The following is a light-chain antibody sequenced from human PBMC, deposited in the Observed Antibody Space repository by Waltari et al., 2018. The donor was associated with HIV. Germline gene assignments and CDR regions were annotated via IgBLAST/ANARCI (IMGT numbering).Light chain of an antibody. CDR3: QQSYIRPST. CDR2: TAS. J-gene: IGKJ2*02. CDR1: HSIDKY. Sequence: DIQMTQSPSSLSVSVGDRVTLTCRASHSIDKYLNWYQHKPGKAPKLLIYTASSLQSGVPSRFSGSGSGTDFTLTISSLQPEDFATYYCQQSYIRPSTFGQGTKLE. V-gene: IGKV1-39*01.